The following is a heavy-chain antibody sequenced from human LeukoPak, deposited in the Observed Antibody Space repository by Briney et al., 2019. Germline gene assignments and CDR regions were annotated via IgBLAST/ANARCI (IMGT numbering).Heavy chain of an antibody. CDR2: INPYTGAI. J-gene: IGHJ5*02. Sequence: ASVKVSCQASGYTSSDFYLNGVRQAPGQGLEWMGWINPYTGAIIYAQKFEGRVTMTWDASIGTGYVELTRLTSDDTALYYCATSTVTRTRDPWGQGTLVTVSS. CDR1: GYTSSDFY. D-gene: IGHD1-1*01. CDR3: ATSTVTRTRDP. V-gene: IGHV1-2*02.